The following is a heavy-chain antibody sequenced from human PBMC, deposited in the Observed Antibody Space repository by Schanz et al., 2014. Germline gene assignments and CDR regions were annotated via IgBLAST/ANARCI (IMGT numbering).Heavy chain of an antibody. D-gene: IGHD2-15*01. Sequence: VQLVESGGGVVQPGRSLRLSCAASGFTFSNHGMHWVRQAPGKGLEWVANIKQDGSEKYYVDSVKGRFTISRDNAKKSLYLQMNSLSAEDTAVYFCAKESEIVVVVGTSMSGDFHHWGQGTLVTVSS. CDR2: IKQDGSEK. J-gene: IGHJ1*01. CDR1: GFTFSNHG. V-gene: IGHV3-7*05. CDR3: AKESEIVVVVGTSMSGDFHH.